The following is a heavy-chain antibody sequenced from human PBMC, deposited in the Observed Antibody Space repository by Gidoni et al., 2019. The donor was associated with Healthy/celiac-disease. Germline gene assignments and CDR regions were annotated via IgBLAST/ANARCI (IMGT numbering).Heavy chain of an antibody. CDR2: IIPIFGTA. CDR1: GGTFSSYA. J-gene: IGHJ6*03. Sequence: QVQLVQSGAEVKKPGSSVKVSCKASGGTFSSYALSWVRQAPGQGLEWMGGIIPIFGTANYAQKFQGRVTITADKSTSTAYMELSSLRSEDTAVYYCARSPIPAGPEEYYYYYMDVWGKGTTVTVSS. CDR3: ARSPIPAGPEEYYYYYMDV. D-gene: IGHD2-2*01. V-gene: IGHV1-69*06.